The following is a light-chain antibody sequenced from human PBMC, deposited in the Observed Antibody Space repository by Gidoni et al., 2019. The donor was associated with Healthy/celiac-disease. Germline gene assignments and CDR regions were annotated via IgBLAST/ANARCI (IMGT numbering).Light chain of an antibody. CDR2: KAS. CDR1: QSSSSW. CDR3: QQYKSYWWT. Sequence: PTLSAAVGDTVTITGRDSQSSSSWLDWYQHKPGKALKLQIYKASSSESGVPLSVSGSGSETELTLTISSLQPYDFATYYRQQYKSYWWTFGQGTKVEIK. V-gene: IGKV1-5*03. J-gene: IGKJ1*01.